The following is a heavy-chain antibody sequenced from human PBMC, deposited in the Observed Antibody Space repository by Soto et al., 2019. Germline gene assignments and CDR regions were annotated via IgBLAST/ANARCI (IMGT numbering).Heavy chain of an antibody. CDR3: ARDSGKGAYFDY. J-gene: IGHJ4*01. CDR1: GFTFSDHY. CDR2: IRNKANSYTT. V-gene: IGHV3-72*01. D-gene: IGHD1-26*01. Sequence: EVQLVESGGGLVQPGGSQRLSCAASGFTFSDHYMDWVRQAPGKGLEWVGRIRNKANSYTTDYAASVTGRFTISRDDSKDSLYLQMNSLKTEDTAIYYCARDSGKGAYFDYWGHGTLATVSS.